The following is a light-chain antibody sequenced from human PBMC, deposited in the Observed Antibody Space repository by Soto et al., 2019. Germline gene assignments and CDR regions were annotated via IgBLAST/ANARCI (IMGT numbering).Light chain of an antibody. Sequence: SLLPQPPSASVSPGQSVTISCPGTSSDVGGYNYVSWYQQHPGKAPKLMIYEVSKRPSGVPDRFSGSKSGNTASLTVSGLQAEDEADYYCSSYAGSNNLGVFGTGTKVTVL. CDR1: SSDVGGYNY. V-gene: IGLV2-8*01. J-gene: IGLJ1*01. CDR2: EVS. CDR3: SSYAGSNNLGV.